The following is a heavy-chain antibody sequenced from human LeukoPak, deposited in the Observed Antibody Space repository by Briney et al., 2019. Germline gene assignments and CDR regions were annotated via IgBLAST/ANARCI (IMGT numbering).Heavy chain of an antibody. D-gene: IGHD3-22*01. J-gene: IGHJ4*02. CDR2: IYHSGST. V-gene: IGHV4-39*07. Sequence: SETLSLTCTVSGGSISSSSSYWGWIRQPPWKGLEWIGSIYHSGSTYYNPSLKSRVTISVDTSKNQFSLRLSSVTAADTAVYYCARVTGYMIEDYFDYWGQGTLVTVSS. CDR3: ARVTGYMIEDYFDY. CDR1: GGSISSSSSY.